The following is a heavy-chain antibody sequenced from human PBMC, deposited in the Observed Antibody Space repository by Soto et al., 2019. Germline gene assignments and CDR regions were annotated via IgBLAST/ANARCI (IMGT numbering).Heavy chain of an antibody. D-gene: IGHD2-15*01. CDR2: VHHTGNT. CDR1: GGSITSGGFS. J-gene: IGHJ3*01. Sequence: QVQLKESGSGLVKPAQTLSLTCAVSGGSITSGGFSWSWIRQPPGKGLEWIGYVHHTGNTDYHPSLGSRVTISLDRSRNLFSLNLTSVTAADTATYYCTKECGGTCLDAFDVWGPGTTVIVSS. CDR3: TKECGGTCLDAFDV. V-gene: IGHV4-30-2*01.